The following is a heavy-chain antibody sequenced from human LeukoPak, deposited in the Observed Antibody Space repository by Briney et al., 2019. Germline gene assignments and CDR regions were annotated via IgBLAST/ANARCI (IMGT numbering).Heavy chain of an antibody. V-gene: IGHV3-23*01. CDR2: ISGSVVGK. Sequence: PGGSLRLSCALSVISLSNYGMCAVRQAPREGVECGAGISGSVVGKNYGDSVKGRFPISRDNPKIPLYLQMNRLRAEDTAVYFCAKRGVVIRVILVGFHKEAYYFDSWGQGALVTVSS. D-gene: IGHD3-22*01. CDR1: VISLSNYG. J-gene: IGHJ4*02. CDR3: AKRGVVIRVILVGFHKEAYYFDS.